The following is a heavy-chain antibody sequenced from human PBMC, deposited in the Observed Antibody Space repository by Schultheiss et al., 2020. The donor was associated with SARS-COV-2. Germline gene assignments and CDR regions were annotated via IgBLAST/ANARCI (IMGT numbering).Heavy chain of an antibody. CDR1: GFTFSSYA. CDR3: AREGRIAAAGTGGGDYYYGMDV. Sequence: GGSLRLSCAASGFTFSSYAMHWVRQAPGKGLEYVSAISSNGGSTYYANSVKGRFTISRDDSKNTLYLQMNSLRAEDTAVYYCAREGRIAAAGTGGGDYYYGMDVWGQGTTVTVSS. D-gene: IGHD6-13*01. CDR2: ISSNGGST. J-gene: IGHJ6*02. V-gene: IGHV3-64*01.